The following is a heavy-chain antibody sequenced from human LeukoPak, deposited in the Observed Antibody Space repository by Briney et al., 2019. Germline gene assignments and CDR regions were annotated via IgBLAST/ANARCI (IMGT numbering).Heavy chain of an antibody. Sequence: GGSLRLSCRTSGFMFDNYAMSWVRQAPGKGLEWVSGIGASGGSTYYSDSVKGRFTISRDNSKNTLFLQINSLRAEDTAVYYCAKDNYYDTSGGFFAYWGQGTLVTVSS. CDR2: IGASGGST. J-gene: IGHJ4*02. CDR1: GFMFDNYA. V-gene: IGHV3-23*01. CDR3: AKDNYYDTSGGFFAY. D-gene: IGHD3-22*01.